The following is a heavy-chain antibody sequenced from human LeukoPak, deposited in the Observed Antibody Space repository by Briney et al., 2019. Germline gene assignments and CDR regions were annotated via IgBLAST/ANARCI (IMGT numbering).Heavy chain of an antibody. CDR2: IYSGGST. CDR3: ARGSPAYSGSHFDY. D-gene: IGHD1-26*01. CDR1: GFTFSSYG. J-gene: IGHJ4*02. Sequence: GGTLRLSCAASGFTFSSYGMSWVRQAPGKGLEWVSVIYSGGSTYYADSVKGRFTISRDNSKNTLYLQMNSLRAEDTAVYYCARGSPAYSGSHFDYWGQGTLVTVSS. V-gene: IGHV3-66*01.